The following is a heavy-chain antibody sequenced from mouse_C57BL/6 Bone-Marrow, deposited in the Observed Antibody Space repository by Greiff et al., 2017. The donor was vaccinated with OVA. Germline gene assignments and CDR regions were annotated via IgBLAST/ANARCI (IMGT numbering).Heavy chain of an antibody. D-gene: IGHD2-4*01. V-gene: IGHV14-4*01. Sequence: VQLQQPGAELVRPGASVKLSCTASGFTIKDDYMHWVKQRPEQGLEWIGWIDPENGDTEYASKFKGKATITADTSSNTAYLQRSSLTSEDTAVYYCTTGDYEYAYWGQGTLVTVSA. CDR2: IDPENGDT. CDR3: TTGDYEYAY. CDR1: GFTIKDDY. J-gene: IGHJ3*01.